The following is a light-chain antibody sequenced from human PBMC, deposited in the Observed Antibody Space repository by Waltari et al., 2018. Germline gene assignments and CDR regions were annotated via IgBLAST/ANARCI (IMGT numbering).Light chain of an antibody. V-gene: IGKV3-20*01. CDR3: QHYVRLPAT. J-gene: IGKJ1*01. CDR2: GAS. CDR1: QSVSRA. Sequence: ESGLTQSPGSLSSSPGERVTLSCRASQSVSRALAWYQQKPGQAPRLLIFGASNRATGIPDRFSGSGSETDFSLTISRLEPEDFAVYYCQHYVRLPATFGRGTKVEIK.